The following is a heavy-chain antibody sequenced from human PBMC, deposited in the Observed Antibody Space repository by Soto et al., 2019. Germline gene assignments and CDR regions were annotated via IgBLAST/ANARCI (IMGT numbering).Heavy chain of an antibody. J-gene: IGHJ6*03. Sequence: SETLSLTCAVYGGSFSGYYWSWIRQPPGKGLEWIGEINHSGSTNYNPSLKSRVTISVDTSKNQFSLKLSSVTAADTAVYYCARGKYYDFWSGYGVYYYMDVWGKGTTVTVSS. CDR3: ARGKYYDFWSGYGVYYYMDV. CDR2: INHSGST. V-gene: IGHV4-34*01. CDR1: GGSFSGYY. D-gene: IGHD3-3*01.